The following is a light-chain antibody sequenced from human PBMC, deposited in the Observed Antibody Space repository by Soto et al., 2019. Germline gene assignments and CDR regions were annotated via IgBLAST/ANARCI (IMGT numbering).Light chain of an antibody. CDR2: DAS. Sequence: DIQMTQSPSSLSASAGDRVTIVCRASQDIGKFLNWYQQRPGESPRLLIYDASRLAEGVRSRFSGSASETDFTLTISSLQLEDIATYYCQQADNLPVTFGGGTKVEIK. J-gene: IGKJ4*01. CDR3: QQADNLPVT. V-gene: IGKV1-33*01. CDR1: QDIGKF.